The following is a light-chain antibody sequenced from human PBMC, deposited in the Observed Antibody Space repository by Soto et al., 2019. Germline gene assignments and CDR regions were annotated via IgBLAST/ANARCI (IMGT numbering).Light chain of an antibody. CDR1: QNVNIF. CDR3: QQYSSYYRP. V-gene: IGKV1-5*01. J-gene: IGKJ1*01. CDR2: DAS. Sequence: DIQMTQSPSTLSAAVGDRVTISCRASQNVNIFLAWYQQKPGKAPKLLISDASTLESGVPSRFSGSGSGTEFTLTITGLQPDDSATYYCQQYSSYYRPFGQGTKVDI.